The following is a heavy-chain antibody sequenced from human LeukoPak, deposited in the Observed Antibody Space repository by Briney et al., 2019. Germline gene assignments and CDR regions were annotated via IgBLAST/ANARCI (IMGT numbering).Heavy chain of an antibody. CDR2: ISYDGSNK. V-gene: IGHV3-30*03. CDR3: ASLGTPLLFGY. Sequence: GGSLRLSCAASGFTFSSYGMHWVRQAPGKGLEWVAVISYDGSNKYYADSVKGRFTISRDNSKNTLYLQMNSLRAEDTAVYYCASLGTPLLFGYWGQGTLVTVSS. CDR1: GFTFSSYG. D-gene: IGHD7-27*01. J-gene: IGHJ4*02.